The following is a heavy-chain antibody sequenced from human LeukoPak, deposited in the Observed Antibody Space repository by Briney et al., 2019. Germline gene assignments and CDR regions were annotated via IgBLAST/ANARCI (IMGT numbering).Heavy chain of an antibody. CDR3: ARKEYQLLGDNWFDP. Sequence: ASVKVSCKASGYTFTGYYMHWVRQAPGQGLEWMGWIIPNSGGTSYAQKFQGRVTMTRDTSISTAYMELSRLRSDDTAVYYCARKEYQLLGDNWFDPWGQGTLVTISS. V-gene: IGHV1-2*02. D-gene: IGHD2-2*01. J-gene: IGHJ5*02. CDR1: GYTFTGYY. CDR2: IIPNSGGT.